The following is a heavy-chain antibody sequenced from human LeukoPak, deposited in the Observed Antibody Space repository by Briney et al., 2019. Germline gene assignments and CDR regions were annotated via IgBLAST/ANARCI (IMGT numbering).Heavy chain of an antibody. CDR3: ARLRYYVMDV. V-gene: IGHV3-48*01. Sequence: GGSLRLSCAASGFTFSTYDMNWVRQAPGKGLEWVSYISSSSRTISYADSVKGRFTISRDNAKNSLYLQMNSLRAEDTAVYYCARLRYYVMDVWGQGPTVTAS. CDR1: GFTFSTYD. J-gene: IGHJ6*02. CDR2: ISSSSRTI.